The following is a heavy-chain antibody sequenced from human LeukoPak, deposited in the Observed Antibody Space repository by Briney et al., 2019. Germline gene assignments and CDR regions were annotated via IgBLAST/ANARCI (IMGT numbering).Heavy chain of an antibody. Sequence: PGRSLRLSCAASGFISNDYAMHWVRQVPGKGLEWVAGIYWDSSRIDYGDSVKGRFTVSRDNAKNSMYLQMNSLRAEDTAVYYCARGSLRCSSTSCHKSWFDPWGQGTLVTVSS. CDR1: GFISNDYA. CDR2: IYWDSSRI. V-gene: IGHV3-9*02. J-gene: IGHJ5*02. CDR3: ARGSLRCSSTSCHKSWFDP. D-gene: IGHD2-2*02.